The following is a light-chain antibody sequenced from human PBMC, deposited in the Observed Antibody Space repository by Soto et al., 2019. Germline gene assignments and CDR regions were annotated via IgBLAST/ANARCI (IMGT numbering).Light chain of an antibody. CDR2: ATS. CDR3: QQSYSTPRT. CDR1: QTVAKS. V-gene: IGKV1-39*01. J-gene: IGKJ1*01. Sequence: DTQMTQSPSSLPASIVDRVTITCRASQTVAKSLNWYRQKPGKAPELLIYATSHLQSGVPSRFSGSGSGTDFTLTINSLQPEDFATYYCQQSYSTPRTFGQGTKVDI.